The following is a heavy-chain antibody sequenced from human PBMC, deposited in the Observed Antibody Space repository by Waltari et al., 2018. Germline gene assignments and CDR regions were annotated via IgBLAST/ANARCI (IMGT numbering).Heavy chain of an antibody. CDR3: ARDDGIRTVDY. J-gene: IGHJ4*02. Sequence: QLVESGGGLVQPGGSLRLSCVVSGFTFSRYWMSWVRQTPGKGLEWVTKIKPDGTKEYYVDYVKGRFTISRDNAKNSLYLQMNSLRAEDTAVYYCARDDGIRTVDYWGQGTLVTVSS. CDR2: IKPDGTKE. CDR1: GFTFSRYW. V-gene: IGHV3-7*01. D-gene: IGHD1-20*01.